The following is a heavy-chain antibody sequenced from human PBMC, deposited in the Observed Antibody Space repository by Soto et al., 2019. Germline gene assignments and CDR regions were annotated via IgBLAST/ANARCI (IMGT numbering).Heavy chain of an antibody. CDR3: ARGNDLLYY. V-gene: IGHV4-59*11. D-gene: IGHD1-1*01. J-gene: IGHJ4*02. CDR1: GASITRHY. CDR2: IYHSGST. Sequence: QVQLQESGPGLVRPSETLSLTCTVSGASITRHYWSWIRQSPGKGLESIGYIYHSGSTNYNPSFVSRVSTSVDTSKNQFSLKLTSVTAEDTAVYYCARGNDLLYYWGQGILVTVSS.